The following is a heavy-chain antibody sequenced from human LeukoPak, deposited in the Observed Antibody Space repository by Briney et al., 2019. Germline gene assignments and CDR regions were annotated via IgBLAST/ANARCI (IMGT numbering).Heavy chain of an antibody. CDR3: ASMVRGSYYYYGMDV. CDR2: IYYSGGT. D-gene: IGHD3-10*01. V-gene: IGHV4-59*01. CDR1: GGSISSYY. Sequence: PSETLSLTCTVSGGSISSYYWSWIRQPPGKGLEWIGYIYYSGGTNYNPSLKSRVTISVDTSKNQFSLKLSSVTAADTAVYYCASMVRGSYYYYGMDVWGQGTTVTVSS. J-gene: IGHJ6*02.